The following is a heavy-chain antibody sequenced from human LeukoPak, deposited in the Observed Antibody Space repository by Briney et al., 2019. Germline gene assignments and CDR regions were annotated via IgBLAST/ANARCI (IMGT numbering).Heavy chain of an antibody. J-gene: IGHJ6*03. D-gene: IGHD5-12*01. CDR3: AKRGGYEAQYYYYLDV. CDR2: IRYDGSNK. CDR1: GFTFSSYG. Sequence: GGSLRLSCAASGFTFSSYGMYWVRQAPGKGLEWVAFIRYDGSNKYYADSVKGRFTVSRDNSKNTLYLQMKSLRAEDTAVYYCAKRGGYEAQYYYYLDVWGKGTTVTISS. V-gene: IGHV3-30*02.